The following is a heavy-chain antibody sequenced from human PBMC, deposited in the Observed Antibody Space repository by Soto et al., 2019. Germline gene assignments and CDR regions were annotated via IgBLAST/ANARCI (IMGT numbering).Heavy chain of an antibody. V-gene: IGHV3-43*01. CDR3: AKDLSTVVRSDAFEI. D-gene: IGHD4-17*01. J-gene: IGHJ3*02. CDR2: ISWDCGST. Sequence: SGGSLRLSCAASGFTFDDYTMHWVRQAPGKGLEWVSLISWDCGSTYYADSVKGRFTISRDNSKNSLYLQMNSLRTEDTALYYCAKDLSTVVRSDAFEIWGQGTMVTVSS. CDR1: GFTFDDYT.